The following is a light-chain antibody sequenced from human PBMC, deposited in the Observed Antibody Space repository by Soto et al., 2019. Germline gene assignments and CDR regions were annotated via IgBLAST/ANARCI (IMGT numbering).Light chain of an antibody. CDR1: QGSSTY. V-gene: IGKV1-27*01. CDR3: QQYNRAPALT. CDR2: AAS. Sequence: DIQMTQSPSSLSASVGDRVTITCRASQGSSTYLAWYQQKPGKVPKLLIYAASTLQSGVPSRFSGSGSGTDFTLTISSLQPEDVATYYCQQYNRAPALTFGGGTKVEIK. J-gene: IGKJ4*01.